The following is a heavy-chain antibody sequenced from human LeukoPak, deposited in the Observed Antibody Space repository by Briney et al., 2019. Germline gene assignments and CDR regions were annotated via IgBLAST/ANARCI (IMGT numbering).Heavy chain of an antibody. Sequence: SETLSLTCAVYGGSFIGFHWNWIRQPPGKGLEWIGDINHSGSTNYNPSLKSRVTISIDTSKNQFSLKVNSVTAADTAVYYCARDNPYGSGTDYWGQGTLVTVSS. CDR2: INHSGST. CDR3: ARDNPYGSGTDY. J-gene: IGHJ4*02. CDR1: GGSFIGFH. D-gene: IGHD3-10*01. V-gene: IGHV4-34*01.